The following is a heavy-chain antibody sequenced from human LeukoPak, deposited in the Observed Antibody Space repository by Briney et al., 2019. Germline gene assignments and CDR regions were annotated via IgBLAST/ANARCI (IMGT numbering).Heavy chain of an antibody. V-gene: IGHV4-39*01. CDR3: ATESLNYYDKDYGMDV. CDR1: GGSISSSTYH. J-gene: IGHJ6*02. Sequence: SETLSLTCTVSGGSISSSTYHWGWIRQPPGKGLEWIGTIYYSGSTYYNPSLKSRVTISIDTSKNQFSLKLDSVTAADTAVYYCATESLNYYDKDYGMDVWGQGTTVTVSS. CDR2: IYYSGST. D-gene: IGHD3-22*01.